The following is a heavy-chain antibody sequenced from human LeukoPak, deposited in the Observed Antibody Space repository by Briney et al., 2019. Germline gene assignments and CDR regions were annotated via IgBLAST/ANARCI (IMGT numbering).Heavy chain of an antibody. V-gene: IGHV1-2*02. CDR1: GGTFSSYA. Sequence: GASVKVSCKASGGTFSSYAISWVRQAPGQGLEWMGWINPNSGGTNYAQKFQGRVTMTRDTSISTAYMELSRLRSDDTAVYYCAXXYYDSSGYWPYFVYWGQGTLVTVSS. CDR3: AXXYYDSSGYWPYFVY. D-gene: IGHD3-22*01. CDR2: INPNSGGT. J-gene: IGHJ4*02.